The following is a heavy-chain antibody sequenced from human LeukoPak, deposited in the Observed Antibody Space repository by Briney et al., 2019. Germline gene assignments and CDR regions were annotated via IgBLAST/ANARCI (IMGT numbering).Heavy chain of an antibody. CDR1: GGSISSNTYY. J-gene: IGHJ4*02. CDR3: ARQEYSNSYFDH. Sequence: SETLSLTCTASGGSISSNTYYWGWIRQLPGKGLEWIGTIYYSGTTYYNPSLKSPVTISVDTSKNQFSLRLNSVTAADTAVYYCARQEYSNSYFDHWGQGALVTVSS. D-gene: IGHD6-6*01. V-gene: IGHV4-39*01. CDR2: IYYSGTT.